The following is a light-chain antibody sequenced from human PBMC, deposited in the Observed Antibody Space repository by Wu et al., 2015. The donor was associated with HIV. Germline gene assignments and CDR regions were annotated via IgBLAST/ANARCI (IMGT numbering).Light chain of an antibody. V-gene: IGKV3-20*01. CDR2: GVS. CDR1: QSVTSNY. Sequence: EIVLTQSPGTLSLSPGERAILSCRASQSVTSNYLAWYQQKPGQTPNLLIYGVSNRASGIPDRFSGSGSGTDFTLTISGLQPDDFGTYYCQQYFTSVITFGPGTRLDMK. CDR3: QQYFTSVIT. J-gene: IGKJ5*01.